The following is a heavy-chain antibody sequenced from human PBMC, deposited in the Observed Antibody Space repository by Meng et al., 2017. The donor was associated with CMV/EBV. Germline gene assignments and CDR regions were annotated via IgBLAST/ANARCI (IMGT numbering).Heavy chain of an antibody. CDR1: SFSSYC. D-gene: IGHD3-22*01. V-gene: IGHV4-34*01. CDR2: INHSGST. CDR3: ARGERNYDSSGYTTNWFDP. J-gene: IGHJ5*02. Sequence: SFSSYCWSWIRQPPGKGLEWIGEINHSGSTNYHPSLKSRVTISVDTSKNQFSLKLSSVTAADTAVYYCARGERNYDSSGYTTNWFDPWGQGTLVTVSS.